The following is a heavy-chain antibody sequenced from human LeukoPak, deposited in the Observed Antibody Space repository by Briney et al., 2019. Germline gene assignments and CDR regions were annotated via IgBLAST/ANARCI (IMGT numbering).Heavy chain of an antibody. J-gene: IGHJ3*02. CDR2: INPNSGGT. CDR1: GYTFTGYY. V-gene: IGHV1-2*02. CDR3: ARVGGGDGYNPSPFDI. Sequence: ASVKVSCKASGYTFTGYYMHWVRQAPGQGLEWMGWINPNSGGTNYAQKFQGRVTMTRDTSISTAYMELSRLRSDDTAVYYCARVGGGDGYNPSPFDIWGQGTMVTVSS. D-gene: IGHD5-24*01.